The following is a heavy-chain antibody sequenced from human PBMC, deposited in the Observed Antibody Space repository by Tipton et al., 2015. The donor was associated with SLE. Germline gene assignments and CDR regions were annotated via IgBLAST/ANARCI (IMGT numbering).Heavy chain of an antibody. CDR1: GGSISSYY. Sequence: TLSLTCTVSGGSISSYYWSWIRQTPGKGLEWIGYIYYSGSTNYNPSLKSRVTISVDTSKNQFSLKLSSVTAADTAVYYCASMGRGYSYGTAYYWGQGTLVTVSS. CDR3: ASMGRGYSYGTAYY. CDR2: IYYSGST. V-gene: IGHV4-59*01. D-gene: IGHD5-18*01. J-gene: IGHJ4*02.